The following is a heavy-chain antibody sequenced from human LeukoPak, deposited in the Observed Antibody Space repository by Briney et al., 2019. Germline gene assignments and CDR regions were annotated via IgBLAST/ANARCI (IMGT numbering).Heavy chain of an antibody. Sequence: AGGSLRLSCAASGFTFSSYSMNWVRQAPGKGLEWVSSISSSSSYIYYADSVKGRFTISRDNAKNSLYLQMNSLRAEDTAVYYCARVTYSSSAPVWPDVMDVWGQGTTVTVSS. CDR1: GFTFSSYS. CDR2: ISSSSSYI. D-gene: IGHD6-13*01. V-gene: IGHV3-21*01. CDR3: ARVTYSSSAPVWPDVMDV. J-gene: IGHJ6*02.